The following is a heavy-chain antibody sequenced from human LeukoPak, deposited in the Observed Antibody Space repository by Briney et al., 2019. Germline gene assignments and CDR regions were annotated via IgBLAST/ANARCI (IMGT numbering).Heavy chain of an antibody. D-gene: IGHD6-19*01. J-gene: IGHJ3*02. V-gene: IGHV3-23*01. CDR2: ISGSGGST. CDR3: AKVDYSSGWPGAFDI. CDR1: GFTFSSYA. Sequence: GGSLRLSCAAAGFTFSSYAMNWVRQAPGKGLEWVSAISGSGGSTYYADSVKGRFTISRDNSKNTLYLQMNSLRAEDTAVYYCAKVDYSSGWPGAFDIWGQGTMVTVSS.